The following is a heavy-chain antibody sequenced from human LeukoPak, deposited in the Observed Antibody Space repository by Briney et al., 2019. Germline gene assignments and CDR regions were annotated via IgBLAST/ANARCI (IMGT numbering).Heavy chain of an antibody. D-gene: IGHD6-19*01. Sequence: PGGSLRLSCAASGFTFNNDWMNWVRQAPGKGLEWVGRIKSTVDGGTTDLAAPVKGRFTVSRDDSENTLYLQMKSLTTEDTAVYYCTTGGNVMVAGTRAFDIWGHGTTVIVSS. CDR2: IKSTVDGGTT. V-gene: IGHV3-15*07. CDR1: GFTFNNDW. J-gene: IGHJ3*02. CDR3: TTGGNVMVAGTRAFDI.